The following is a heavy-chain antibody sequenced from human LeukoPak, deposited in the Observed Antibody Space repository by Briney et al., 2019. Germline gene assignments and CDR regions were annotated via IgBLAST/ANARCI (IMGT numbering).Heavy chain of an antibody. CDR1: GVSVSDYY. CDR2: VSPGGYT. D-gene: IGHD2-21*01. V-gene: IGHV4-34*01. Sequence: SETLSLTCAVSGVSVSDYYWSWIRQSPEKGLERIGEVSPGGYTTYNPSLRSRVIISEDTSENQLSLNVTSVTAADTALYYCARIRCGRGQARCYNHWAQGSLVTVSS. J-gene: IGHJ5*02. CDR3: ARIRCGRGQARCYNH.